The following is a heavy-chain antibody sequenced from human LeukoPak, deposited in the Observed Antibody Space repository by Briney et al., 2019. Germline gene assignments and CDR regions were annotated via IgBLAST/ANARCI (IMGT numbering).Heavy chain of an antibody. Sequence: GGSLRLSCAASGFTVSSNYMSWVRQAPGKGLEWVSVFYADGSTYYADSAKGRFTISRDNSKNTLYLQMNSLRAEDTAVYYCARGDGYNFFDSWGQGTLVTVSS. CDR1: GFTVSSNY. CDR3: ARGDGYNFFDS. D-gene: IGHD5-24*01. CDR2: FYADGST. J-gene: IGHJ4*02. V-gene: IGHV3-66*01.